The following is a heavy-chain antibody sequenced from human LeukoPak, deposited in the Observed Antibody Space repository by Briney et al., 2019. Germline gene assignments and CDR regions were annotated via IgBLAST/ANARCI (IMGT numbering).Heavy chain of an antibody. V-gene: IGHV4-4*07. CDR2: IYTSGST. CDR3: ARDYDILTGYYWAPFDY. D-gene: IGHD3-9*01. J-gene: IGHJ4*02. CDR1: GFTVSSNY. Sequence: GSLRLSCAASGFTVSSNYMSWIRQPAGKGLEWIGRIYTSGSTNYNPSLKSRVTMSVDTSKNQFSLKLSSVTAADTAVYYCARDYDILTGYYWAPFDYWGQGTLVTVSS.